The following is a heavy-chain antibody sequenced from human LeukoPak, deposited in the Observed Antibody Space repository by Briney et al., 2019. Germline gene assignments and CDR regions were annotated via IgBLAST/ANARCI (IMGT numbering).Heavy chain of an antibody. CDR2: IYHSGST. J-gene: IGHJ4*02. CDR1: GGSISSGGYS. Sequence: ASEALSLTCTVSGGSISSGGYSWSWIRQPPGKGLEWIGYIYHSGSTYYNPSLKSRVTISVDRSKNQFSLKLSSVTAADTAVYYCAREVCLPANGVCYLDYWGQGTLVTVSS. V-gene: IGHV4-30-2*01. CDR3: AREVCLPANGVCYLDY. D-gene: IGHD2-8*01.